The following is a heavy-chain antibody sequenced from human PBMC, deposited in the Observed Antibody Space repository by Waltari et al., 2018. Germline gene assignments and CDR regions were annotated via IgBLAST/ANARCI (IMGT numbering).Heavy chain of an antibody. J-gene: IGHJ6*02. CDR2: ISGSGGSK. V-gene: IGHV3-23*01. CDR1: GFTFSSYA. CDR3: AKGIAAADYYYYGMDV. D-gene: IGHD6-13*01. Sequence: EVQLLESGGGLVQPGGSLRLSCAASGFTFSSYAMSWVRQAPGKGLGWVSAISGSGGSKYYADSVKGRFTISRDNSKNTLYLQMTSLRAEDTAVYYCAKGIAAADYYYYGMDVWGQGTTVTVSS.